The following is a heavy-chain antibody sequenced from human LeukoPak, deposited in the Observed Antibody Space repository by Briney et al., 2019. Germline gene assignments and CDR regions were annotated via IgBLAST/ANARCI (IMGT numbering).Heavy chain of an antibody. CDR2: ISPTSDYT. J-gene: IGHJ4*02. Sequence: GGSLRLSCAASGFTFIDYSMSWIRQAPGKGLEWVSYISPTSDYTSYADSVKGRFTIFRDNAKNSLFLQMNSLRVEDTAVYYCARSQYNSSSDFWGQGTLVTVSS. V-gene: IGHV3-11*03. CDR1: GFTFIDYS. D-gene: IGHD6-13*01. CDR3: ARSQYNSSSDF.